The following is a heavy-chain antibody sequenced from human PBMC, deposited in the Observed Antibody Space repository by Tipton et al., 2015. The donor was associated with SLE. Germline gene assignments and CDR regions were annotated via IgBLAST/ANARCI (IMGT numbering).Heavy chain of an antibody. Sequence: RSLRLACAASGFTFSSYAMHWVRQAPGKGLEWVAVISYDGSNKYYADSVKGRFTISRDNAKNSLYLQMNSLRAEDTAVYYCARELARIMITFGGVIADAFDIWGQGTMVTVSS. V-gene: IGHV3-30-3*01. CDR1: GFTFSSYA. CDR3: ARELARIMITFGGVIADAFDI. D-gene: IGHD3-16*02. J-gene: IGHJ3*02. CDR2: ISYDGSNK.